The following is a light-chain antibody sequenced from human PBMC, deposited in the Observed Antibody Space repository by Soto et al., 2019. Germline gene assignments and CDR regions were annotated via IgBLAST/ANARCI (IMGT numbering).Light chain of an antibody. CDR2: LEGSGSY. J-gene: IGLJ3*02. Sequence: QLVLTQSSSASASLGSSVKLTCTLSSGHSSYIIAWHQQQPGQAPRYLMKLEGSGSYNKGSGVPDRFSGSSSGADRYLTISNLHFEDEADYYCETWDSNTHVFGGGTKVTVL. CDR3: ETWDSNTHV. V-gene: IGLV4-60*02. CDR1: SGHSSYI.